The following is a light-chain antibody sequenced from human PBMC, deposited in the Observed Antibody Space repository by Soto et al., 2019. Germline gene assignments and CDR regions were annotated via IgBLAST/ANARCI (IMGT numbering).Light chain of an antibody. CDR1: QSVSSSY. Sequence: EVVLSQSPGTLSLSPGERATLSCRASQSVSSSYLAWYQRKPGQAPSLLIYGASTRATGVPDRFSGTGSGTEFTLTISSLKSEDYAVYYCQQYKSWPPITFGQG. CDR2: GAS. J-gene: IGKJ5*01. V-gene: IGKV3-20*01. CDR3: QQYKSWPPIT.